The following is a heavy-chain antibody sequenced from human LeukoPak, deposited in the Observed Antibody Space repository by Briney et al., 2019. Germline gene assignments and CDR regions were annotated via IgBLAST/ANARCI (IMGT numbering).Heavy chain of an antibody. Sequence: GGSLRLSCAASGFTFSSYAMHWVRQAPGKGLEWVSSISSSSSYIYYADSVKGRFTISRDNAKNSLYLQMNSLRAEDTAVYYCARTYCDFWSGYPPDYWGQGTLVTVSS. CDR1: GFTFSSYA. CDR2: ISSSSSYI. V-gene: IGHV3-21*01. D-gene: IGHD3-3*01. J-gene: IGHJ4*02. CDR3: ARTYCDFWSGYPPDY.